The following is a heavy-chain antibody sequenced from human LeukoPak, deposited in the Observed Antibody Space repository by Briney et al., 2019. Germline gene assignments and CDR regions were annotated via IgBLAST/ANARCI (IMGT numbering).Heavy chain of an antibody. CDR2: INPNSGDT. CDR3: AREDSSSSGALDF. J-gene: IGHJ3*01. V-gene: IGHV1-2*02. Sequence: ASVKVSCKASGYTFTRYYMHWVRQAPGQGLEWMGWINPNSGDTNLAQNFQGRVTMTRDTSISTAYMELSRLRSDDTAVYHCAREDSSSSGALDFWGQGTMVTVSS. D-gene: IGHD6-6*01. CDR1: GYTFTRYY.